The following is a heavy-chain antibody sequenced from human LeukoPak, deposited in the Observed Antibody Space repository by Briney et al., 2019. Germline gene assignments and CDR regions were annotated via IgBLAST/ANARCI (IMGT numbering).Heavy chain of an antibody. CDR2: ISAYNGNT. CDR1: GYTFTSYG. D-gene: IGHD3-10*01. V-gene: IGHV1-18*01. CDR3: AGSQSDAFDI. J-gene: IGHJ3*02. Sequence: ASVKVSCKASGYTFTSYGISWVRQAPGQGLEWMGWISAYNGNTNYAQKLQGRVTMTTDTSASTAYMELSSLRSEDTTVYYCAGSQSDAFDIWGQGTMVTVSS.